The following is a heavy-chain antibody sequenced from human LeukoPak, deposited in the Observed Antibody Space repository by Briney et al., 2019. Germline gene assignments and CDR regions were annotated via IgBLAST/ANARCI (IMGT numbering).Heavy chain of an antibody. V-gene: IGHV3-21*01. CDR3: ARGGIAGRAVYYYYMDV. D-gene: IGHD6-6*01. CDR2: ISAVGTYI. J-gene: IGHJ6*03. CDR1: GFTFRSYT. Sequence: PGVSLRLSCAASGFTFRSYTIHWVRQAPGTGLEWVSSISAVGTYIYYADSVKGRFTISRDNVEESAYLVLSGLTGQDTAIYYCARGGIAGRAVYYYYMDVWGKGTTVTVSS.